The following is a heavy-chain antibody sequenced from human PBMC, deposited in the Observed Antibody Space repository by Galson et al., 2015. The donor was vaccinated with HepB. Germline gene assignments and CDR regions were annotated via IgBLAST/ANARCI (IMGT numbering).Heavy chain of an antibody. CDR3: AREWNIVVVPAFDP. CDR1: GGTFSSYA. V-gene: IGHV1-69*01. J-gene: IGHJ5*02. D-gene: IGHD2-2*01. Sequence: VKVSCKASGGTFSSYAISWVRQAPGQGLEWMGGIIPIFGAANYAQKFQGRVTITADESTSTAYMELSSLRSEDTAVHYCAREWNIVVVPAFDPWGQGTLVTVSS. CDR2: IIPIFGAA.